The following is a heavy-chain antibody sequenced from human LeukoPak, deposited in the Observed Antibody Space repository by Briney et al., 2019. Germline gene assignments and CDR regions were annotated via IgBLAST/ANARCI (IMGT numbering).Heavy chain of an antibody. D-gene: IGHD1-26*01. Sequence: SVKVSCKASGGTFSSYATSWVRQAPGQGLEWMGGIIPIFGTANYAQKFQGRVTITADESTSTAYMELSSLRSEDTAVYYCARPVGSKDAFDIWGQGTMVTVSS. CDR2: IIPIFGTA. CDR3: ARPVGSKDAFDI. V-gene: IGHV1-69*01. J-gene: IGHJ3*02. CDR1: GGTFSSYA.